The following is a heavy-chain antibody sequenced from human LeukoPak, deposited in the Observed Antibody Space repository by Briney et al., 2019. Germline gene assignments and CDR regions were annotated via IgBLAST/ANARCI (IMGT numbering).Heavy chain of an antibody. J-gene: IGHJ4*02. Sequence: ASVKVSCKASGGTFSSYAISWVRQAPGQGLEWMGGIIPIFGTANYAQKFQGRVTITADESTSTAYMELSSLRSEDTAVYYCARVAYDSSGYYHYYFDYWGQGTLVTVSS. CDR2: IIPIFGTA. D-gene: IGHD3-22*01. CDR1: GGTFSSYA. V-gene: IGHV1-69*13. CDR3: ARVAYDSSGYYHYYFDY.